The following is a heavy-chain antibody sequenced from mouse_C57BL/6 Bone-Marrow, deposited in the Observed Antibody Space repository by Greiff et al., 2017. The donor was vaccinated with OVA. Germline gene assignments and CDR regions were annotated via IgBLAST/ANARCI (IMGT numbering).Heavy chain of an antibody. D-gene: IGHD1-1*01. CDR2: IYPGSGST. J-gene: IGHJ2*01. CDR3: ARPYYGSSYDY. Sequence: QVQLQQPGAELVKPGASVKMSCKASGYTFTSYWITWVKRRPGQGLEWIGDIYPGSGSTNYNEKFKSKATLTVDTSSSTAYMQLSSLTSEDSAVYYCARPYYGSSYDYWGQGTTLTVSS. V-gene: IGHV1-55*01. CDR1: GYTFTSYW.